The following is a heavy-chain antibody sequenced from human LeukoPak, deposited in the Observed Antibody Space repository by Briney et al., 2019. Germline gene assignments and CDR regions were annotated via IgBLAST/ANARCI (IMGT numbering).Heavy chain of an antibody. D-gene: IGHD2-21*02. J-gene: IGHJ3*01. CDR2: FYSGGDST. CDR3: ARERYCGGDCYSFAFDV. V-gene: IGHV3-66*01. CDR1: GFTVSSKY. Sequence: GGSLRLSCAASGFTVSSKYMSWVRQAPGKGLEWVSIFYSGGDSTNYADSVKGRFTISRDNSKNTLYLQMNSLRADDTAVYYCARERYCGGDCYSFAFDVWGQGTVVTVS.